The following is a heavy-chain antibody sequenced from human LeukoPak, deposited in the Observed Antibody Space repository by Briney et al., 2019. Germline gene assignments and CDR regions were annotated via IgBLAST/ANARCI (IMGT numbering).Heavy chain of an antibody. J-gene: IGHJ4*02. V-gene: IGHV3-72*01. CDR2: TRNKANSYTT. CDR3: ARIWEELYYDFWSGPFDY. Sequence: GGSLRLSCAASGFTFSSYSMNWVRQAPGKGLEWVGRTRNKANSYTTEYAASVKGRFTISRDDSKNSLYLQMNSLKTEDTAVYYCARIWEELYYDFWSGPFDYWGQGTLVTVSS. D-gene: IGHD3-3*01. CDR1: GFTFSSYS.